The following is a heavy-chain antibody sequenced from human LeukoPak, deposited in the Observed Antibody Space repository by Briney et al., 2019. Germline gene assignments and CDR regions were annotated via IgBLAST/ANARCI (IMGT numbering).Heavy chain of an antibody. CDR2: INHSGST. Sequence: SETLSLTCAVYGGSFSGYYWSWIRQPPGKGLEWIGEINHSGSTNYNPSLKSRGTISVDTSKNQFSLKLSSVTAADTAVYYCARDHTMIGLGGAFDIWGQGTMVTVSS. CDR1: GGSFSGYY. CDR3: ARDHTMIGLGGAFDI. D-gene: IGHD3-22*01. J-gene: IGHJ3*02. V-gene: IGHV4-34*01.